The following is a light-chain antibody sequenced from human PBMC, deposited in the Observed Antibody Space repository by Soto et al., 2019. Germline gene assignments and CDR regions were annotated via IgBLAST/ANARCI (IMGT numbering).Light chain of an antibody. V-gene: IGKV3-15*01. CDR2: GPS. CDR3: QEYDKWPPGFT. Sequence: EIVMTQSPATLSVSPGERATLSCRASQSVSTNLAWYQQKPGQAHRLLIYGPSIRATGIPARLSGSGSGTECTLTINSLQSEDFALYYCQEYDKWPPGFTFGHGIRVDNK. J-gene: IGKJ3*01. CDR1: QSVSTN.